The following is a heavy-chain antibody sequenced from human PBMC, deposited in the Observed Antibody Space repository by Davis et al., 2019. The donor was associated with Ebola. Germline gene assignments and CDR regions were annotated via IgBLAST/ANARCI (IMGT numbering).Heavy chain of an antibody. D-gene: IGHD5-18*01. CDR2: IYYSGST. J-gene: IGHJ4*02. Sequence: MPSETLSLTCTASGGSISSHYWSWLRQPPGKGLEWIGDIYYSGSTNYNPSLKSRVTISVDTSKNQFSLKLNSVTAADTAVYYCARANTAMVPPEIDYWGQGTLVTVSS. CDR1: GGSISSHY. CDR3: ARANTAMVPPEIDY. V-gene: IGHV4-59*11.